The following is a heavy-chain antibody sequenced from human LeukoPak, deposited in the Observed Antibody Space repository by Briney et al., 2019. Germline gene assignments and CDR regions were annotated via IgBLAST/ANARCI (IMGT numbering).Heavy chain of an antibody. Sequence: SETLSLTCTVSGYSISSGYYWGWIRPPPGKGLEWIGSIYHSGSTYYNPSLKSRVTISVDTSKNQFSLKLSSVTAADTAVYYCARAGGWLLFPFDYWGQGTLVTVSS. CDR2: IYHSGST. V-gene: IGHV4-38-2*02. D-gene: IGHD3-3*01. J-gene: IGHJ4*02. CDR1: GYSISSGYY. CDR3: ARAGGWLLFPFDY.